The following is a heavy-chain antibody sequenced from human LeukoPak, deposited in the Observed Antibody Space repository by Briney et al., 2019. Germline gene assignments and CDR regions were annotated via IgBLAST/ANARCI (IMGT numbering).Heavy chain of an antibody. CDR2: IYSGGST. CDR3: AKAGSSSWYLDY. J-gene: IGHJ4*02. Sequence: GGSLRLSCAASGFTVSSNYMSWVRQAPGKGLEWVSVIYSGGSTYYADSVKGRFTISRDNSKNTLFLQVNSLRGDDTAVYYCAKAGSSSWYLDYWGQGTLVTVSS. CDR1: GFTVSSNY. D-gene: IGHD6-13*01. V-gene: IGHV3-53*01.